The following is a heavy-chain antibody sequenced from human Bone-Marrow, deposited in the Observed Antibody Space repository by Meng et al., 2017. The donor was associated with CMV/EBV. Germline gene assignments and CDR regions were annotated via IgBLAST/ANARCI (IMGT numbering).Heavy chain of an antibody. CDR3: ARDSTPVGDPDAFDI. J-gene: IGHJ3*02. CDR2: IYYSGST. CDR1: GGSISSYY. V-gene: IGHV4-59*01. Sequence: SETLSLTCTVSGGSISSYYWSWIRQPPGKGLEWIGYIYYSGSTNYNPSLKSRVTISVDTSKNQFSLKLSSVTAADTAVYYCARDSTPVGDPDAFDICGQGTMVTVSS. D-gene: IGHD1-26*01.